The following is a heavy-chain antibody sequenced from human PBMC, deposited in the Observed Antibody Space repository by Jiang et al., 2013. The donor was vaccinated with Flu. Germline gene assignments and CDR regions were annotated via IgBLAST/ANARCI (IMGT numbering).Heavy chain of an antibody. D-gene: IGHD6-6*01. Sequence: PGGSLRLSCATSGFTFSSYAMNWVRQAPGKGLEWVSVISDSGSSTYYADSVKGQFTISRDNSKNTLYLQMNSLRAEDTAVYYCAKSFISRSSSLRGMDVWGQGTTVTVSS. J-gene: IGHJ6*02. CDR2: ISDSGSST. V-gene: IGHV3-23*01. CDR3: AKSFISRSSSLRGMDV. CDR1: GFTFSSYA.